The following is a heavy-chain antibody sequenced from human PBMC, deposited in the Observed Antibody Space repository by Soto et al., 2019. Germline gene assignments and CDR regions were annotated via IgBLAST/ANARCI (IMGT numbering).Heavy chain of an antibody. J-gene: IGHJ4*02. Sequence: GGSLRLSCAASGFTLSKYGMHWVRQAPGKGLEWVAVISYNGNDKYHADSVKGRSTVSRDNSKNTLYLQMNSLRPEDTAVYHCAKDGDAAAAGYYFDYWGQGTLVTVSS. V-gene: IGHV3-30*18. CDR1: GFTLSKYG. D-gene: IGHD6-13*01. CDR3: AKDGDAAAAGYYFDY. CDR2: ISYNGNDK.